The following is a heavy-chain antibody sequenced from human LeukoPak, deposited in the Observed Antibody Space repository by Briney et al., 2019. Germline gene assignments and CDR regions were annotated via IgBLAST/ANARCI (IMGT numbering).Heavy chain of an antibody. V-gene: IGHV3-30*02. D-gene: IGHD3-3*01. CDR1: APSFNTYG. Sequence: GRSLRPSQAASAPSFNTYGTRWVRQAPGEGLEWVEYIQYDGSTKYYADSVRGRFPISRDNSKNTLYLERNSLRAEDTAVVYCAKKGGNYDYFDYGGQGNLVTVSS. CDR3: AKKGGNYDYFDY. CDR2: IQYDGSTK. J-gene: IGHJ4*02.